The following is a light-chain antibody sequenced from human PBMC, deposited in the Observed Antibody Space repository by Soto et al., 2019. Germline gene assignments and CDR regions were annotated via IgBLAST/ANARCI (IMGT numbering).Light chain of an antibody. V-gene: IGKV1-33*01. CDR2: DAS. Sequence: DIQMTQSPSSLSASVGDRVTITCQASQDIYNSLNWYQQRPGKAPKLLIYDASNLETGVPSRFSGSGSGTDFTFTISSLQPEDIATYYCQQYDNLPFTFGPGTKVDIK. CDR3: QQYDNLPFT. J-gene: IGKJ3*01. CDR1: QDIYNS.